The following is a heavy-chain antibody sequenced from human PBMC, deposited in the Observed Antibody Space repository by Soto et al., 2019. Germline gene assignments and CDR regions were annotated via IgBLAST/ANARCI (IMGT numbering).Heavy chain of an antibody. CDR1: GGTFSSYA. Sequence: QVQLVQSGAEVKKPGSSVKVSCKASGGTFSSYAISWVRQAPGQGLEWMGGINPNTGGTNYAQKFQGRVTMTRDTSISTAYMELSRLRSDDTAVYYCARGEYSSSSGMGYWGQGTLVTVSS. CDR2: INPNTGGT. J-gene: IGHJ4*02. D-gene: IGHD6-6*01. CDR3: ARGEYSSSSGMGY. V-gene: IGHV1-2*02.